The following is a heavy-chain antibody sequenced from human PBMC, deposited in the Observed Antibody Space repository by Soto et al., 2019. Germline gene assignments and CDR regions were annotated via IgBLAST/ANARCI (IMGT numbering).Heavy chain of an antibody. V-gene: IGHV3-30*18. CDR3: AKDLNRVVLLVYGRCDE. CDR1: GFTFINHG. CDR2: ISYDGDKK. J-gene: IGHJ4*02. Sequence: QVQLVESGGAVVQPGRSLRLSCAASGFTFINHGIHWVRQAPGKGLEWLAVISYDGDKKFYADSVKGRFTISRDNSKSTVFLQLNNRRPEDTALYCCAKDLNRVVLLVYGRCDEWGQGTVVTVSS. D-gene: IGHD3-10*01.